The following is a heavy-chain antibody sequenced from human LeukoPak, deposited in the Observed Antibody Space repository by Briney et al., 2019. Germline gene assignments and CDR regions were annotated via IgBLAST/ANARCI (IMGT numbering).Heavy chain of an antibody. Sequence: SETLSLTCTVSGGSISSYYWSWIRQPAGKGLEWIGRIYTSGSTNYNPSLKSRVTMSVDTSKNRFSLKLSSVTAADTAVYYCARVVGATPYYYYMDVWGKGTTVTVSS. CDR1: GGSISSYY. CDR3: ARVVGATPYYYYMDV. D-gene: IGHD1-26*01. CDR2: IYTSGST. V-gene: IGHV4-4*07. J-gene: IGHJ6*03.